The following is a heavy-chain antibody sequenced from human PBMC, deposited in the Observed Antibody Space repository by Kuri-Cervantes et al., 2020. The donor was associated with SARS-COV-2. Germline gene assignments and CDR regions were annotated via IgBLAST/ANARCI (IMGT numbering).Heavy chain of an antibody. D-gene: IGHD1-26*01. V-gene: IGHV3-9*01. J-gene: IGHJ4*02. CDR2: INWNSGDV. Sequence: GGSLRLSCFASGFSFDDFAMHWVRQGPGKGLEWVSGINWNSGDVAYADSVKGRFTISRDNAKNSLYLQMNSLRTEDTALYFCVKARTWELHQVFASWGQGILVTVSS. CDR3: VKARTWELHQVFAS. CDR1: GFSFDDFA.